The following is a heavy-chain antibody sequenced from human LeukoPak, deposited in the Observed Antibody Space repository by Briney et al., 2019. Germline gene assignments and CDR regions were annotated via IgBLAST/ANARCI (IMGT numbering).Heavy chain of an antibody. J-gene: IGHJ4*02. V-gene: IGHV3-11*04. CDR3: ASELGYYGSGSL. CDR1: GFAFSDYY. CDR2: ISRSDSTI. Sequence: GGSLRLSCAASGFAFSDYYMSWIRQAPGKGLEWVSYISRSDSTIYYADSVKGRFTISRDNAKNSLYLQMNSLRAEDTAVYYCASELGYYGSGSLWGQGTLVTVSS. D-gene: IGHD3-10*01.